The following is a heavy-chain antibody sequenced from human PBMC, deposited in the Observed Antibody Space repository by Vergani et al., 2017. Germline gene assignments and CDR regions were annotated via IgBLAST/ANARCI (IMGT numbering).Heavy chain of an antibody. CDR3: AKDFYSGTSEEGGNWFDP. J-gene: IGHJ5*02. CDR2: IGWSHTII. V-gene: IGHV3-9*01. D-gene: IGHD1-26*01. Sequence: EVQLVESGGGLVQPGRSLRLSCAGSGFTFDNFAIHWVRQPPGKGLEWVSGIGWSHTIIGYVDSVKGRFTISRDNAKKSVHLQMNSLRPEDTALYYCAKDFYSGTSEEGGNWFDPWGQGTLVTVSS. CDR1: GFTFDNFA.